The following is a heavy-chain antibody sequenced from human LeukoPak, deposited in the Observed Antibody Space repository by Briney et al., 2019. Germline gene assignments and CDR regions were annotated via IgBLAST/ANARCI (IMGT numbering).Heavy chain of an antibody. CDR2: IKSKIDGGTT. Sequence: GGSLRLSCAASGFTFSNAWMSWVRQAPGKGLEWVGRIKSKIDGGTTDYAAPVKGRFTISRDDSKNTLYLQMNSLKTGDTAVYYSTTDHMTTVSPYYYYYYMDVWGKGTTVTISS. CDR3: TTDHMTTVSPYYYYYYMDV. CDR1: GFTFSNAW. D-gene: IGHD4-17*01. V-gene: IGHV3-15*01. J-gene: IGHJ6*03.